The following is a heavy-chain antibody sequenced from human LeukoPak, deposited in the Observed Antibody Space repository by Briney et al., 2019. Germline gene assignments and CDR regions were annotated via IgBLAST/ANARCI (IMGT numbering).Heavy chain of an antibody. J-gene: IGHJ3*02. CDR3: ARRAVGATCGRNAFDI. CDR2: IYTSGST. V-gene: IGHV4-4*09. Sequence: SETLSLTCTVSGGPISSYYWSWIRQPPGKGLEWIGYIYTSGSTNYNPSLKSRVTISVDTSKNQFSLKLSSVTAADTAVYYCARRAVGATCGRNAFDIWGQGTMVTVSS. CDR1: GGPISSYY. D-gene: IGHD1-26*01.